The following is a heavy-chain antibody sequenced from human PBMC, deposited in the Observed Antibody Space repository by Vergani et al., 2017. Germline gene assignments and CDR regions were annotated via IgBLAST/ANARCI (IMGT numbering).Heavy chain of an antibody. D-gene: IGHD6-19*01. V-gene: IGHV4-39*01. CDR2: IYYSGST. Sequence: QLQLQESGPGLVKPSATLSLTCSVSGASIRSSNYYWGWIRQPPGKGLEWIASIYYSGSTYYNPYLKSRVTISVDTSKNQFSLKLSSVTAAETAVYFCARHSTVEWLVKLGWIDPWGQGILVTVSS. CDR1: GASIRSSNYY. J-gene: IGHJ5*02. CDR3: ARHSTVEWLVKLGWIDP.